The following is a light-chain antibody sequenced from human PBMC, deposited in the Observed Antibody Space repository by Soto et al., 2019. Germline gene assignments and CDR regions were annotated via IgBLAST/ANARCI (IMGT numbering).Light chain of an antibody. CDR1: SSNIGSNY. CDR2: SNN. Sequence: QSVLTQPPSASGTPGQRVTISCSGSSSNIGSNYVYWYRQLPGTATKLLIYSNNQRPSGVPDRFSGCKSGTSAALAICGLQSEDEADYYCAAWDDSLNGVVFGGGTKLTVL. J-gene: IGLJ2*01. V-gene: IGLV1-44*01. CDR3: AAWDDSLNGVV.